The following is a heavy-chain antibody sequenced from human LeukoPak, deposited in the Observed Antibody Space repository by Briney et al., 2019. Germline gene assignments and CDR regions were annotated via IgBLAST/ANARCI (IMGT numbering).Heavy chain of an antibody. Sequence: ASVKVSCKASGYTFTSYGISWVRQAPGQGLEWMGWISAYNGNTNYAQKLQGRVTMTTDTSTSTAYMELRSLRSDDTAVYYCARHLGQWLDHYYYYGMDVWGQGTTVTVSS. D-gene: IGHD6-19*01. J-gene: IGHJ6*02. CDR1: GYTFTSYG. CDR2: ISAYNGNT. V-gene: IGHV1-18*01. CDR3: ARHLGQWLDHYYYYGMDV.